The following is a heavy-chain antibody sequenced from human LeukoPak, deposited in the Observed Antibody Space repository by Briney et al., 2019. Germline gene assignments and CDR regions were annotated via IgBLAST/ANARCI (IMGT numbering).Heavy chain of an antibody. V-gene: IGHV3-53*01. J-gene: IGHJ6*03. CDR3: ARGDAHYYYYMYV. Sequence: PGGSLRLSCAASVFNVRSSYMSWVRQAPGKGLEWVSVIYSGGSTYYADSVKGRFTISRDNSKNTRYLQMNSLRAEDTAVYYCARGDAHYYYYMYVWGKGTTVTVSS. CDR1: VFNVRSSY. CDR2: IYSGGST.